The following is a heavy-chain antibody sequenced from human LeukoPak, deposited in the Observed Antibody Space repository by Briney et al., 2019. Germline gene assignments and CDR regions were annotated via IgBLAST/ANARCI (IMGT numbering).Heavy chain of an antibody. J-gene: IGHJ6*02. CDR1: GGSFSGYY. Sequence: PSETLSLTCAVYGGSFSGYYWSWIRQPPGKGLEWIGEINHSGSTNYNPSLKSRVTISVDTSKNQFSLKLSSVTAADTAVYYRASDIVVVPAAMGSYYYYGMGVWGQGTTVTVSS. V-gene: IGHV4-34*01. CDR3: ASDIVVVPAAMGSYYYYGMGV. CDR2: INHSGST. D-gene: IGHD2-2*01.